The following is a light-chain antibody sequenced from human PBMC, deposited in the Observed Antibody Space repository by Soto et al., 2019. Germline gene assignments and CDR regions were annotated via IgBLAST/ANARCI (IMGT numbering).Light chain of an antibody. CDR3: QVWDSLSDHVI. V-gene: IGLV3-21*04. CDR1: NIGSKS. Sequence: SSELTQPPSVSVAPGKTATITCGANNIGSKSVHWYQQKPGQAPVLVIYYDSDWPSGIPGRFSGSNSGNTATLTISRVEAGDEADYYCQVWDSLSDHVIFGGGTQLTVL. J-gene: IGLJ2*01. CDR2: YDS.